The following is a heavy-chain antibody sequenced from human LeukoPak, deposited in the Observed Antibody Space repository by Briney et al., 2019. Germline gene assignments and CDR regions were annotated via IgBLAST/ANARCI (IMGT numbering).Heavy chain of an antibody. CDR1: GYSFTSQW. V-gene: IGHV5-51*01. CDR3: ARPSYRNSWYYFDY. J-gene: IGHJ4*02. Sequence: GESLKISCKGSGYSFTSQWIGWVRQMPGKGLEWMGIIYPGDSDTRYSPSFQGQVTISADKSISTVYLQLSSLKASDTAVYYCARPSYRNSWYYFDYWGQGTLVTVSS. CDR2: IYPGDSDT. D-gene: IGHD6-13*01.